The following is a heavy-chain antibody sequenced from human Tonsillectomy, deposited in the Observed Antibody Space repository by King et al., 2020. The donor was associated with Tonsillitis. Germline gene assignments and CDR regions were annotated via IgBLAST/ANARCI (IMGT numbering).Heavy chain of an antibody. CDR2: IKSKTDGGTT. V-gene: IGHV3-15*01. D-gene: IGHD2-15*01. J-gene: IGHJ5*02. CDR3: TPAGDCSGGSCYSPDWFDP. CDR1: GFTFSNAW. Sequence: VQLVESGGGLVKPGGSLRLSCAASGFTFSNAWMSWVRQAPGKGLEWVGRIKSKTDGGTTDYAAPVKGRFTISRDDSKNTLYLQMNSLKTEDTAVYYCTPAGDCSGGSCYSPDWFDPWGQGTLVTVSS.